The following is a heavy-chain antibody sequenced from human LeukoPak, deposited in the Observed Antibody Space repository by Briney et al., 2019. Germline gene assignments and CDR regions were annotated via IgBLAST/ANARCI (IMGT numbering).Heavy chain of an antibody. D-gene: IGHD2-2*01. CDR1: GGSISSYY. CDR2: IYYSGST. Sequence: SETLSLTCTVSGGSISSYYWGWIRQPPGKGLEWIGSIYYSGSTYYNPSLKSRVTISVDTSKNQFSLKLSSVTAADTAVYYCARVAVPAPSGYFDYWGQGTLVTVSS. CDR3: ARVAVPAPSGYFDY. V-gene: IGHV4-39*01. J-gene: IGHJ4*02.